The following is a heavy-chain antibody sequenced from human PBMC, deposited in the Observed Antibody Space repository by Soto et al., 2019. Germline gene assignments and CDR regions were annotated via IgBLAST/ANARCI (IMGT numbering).Heavy chain of an antibody. CDR1: RGTFSSYT. CDR3: ARARYCSSTSCYVAAFDI. V-gene: IGHV1-69*02. CDR2: IIPILGIA. J-gene: IGHJ3*02. D-gene: IGHD2-2*01. Sequence: SVQVSFKASRGTFSSYTISWVRQAPGQGLEWMGRIIPILGIANYAQKFQGRVTITADKSTSTAYMELSSLRYEDTAVYYCARARYCSSTSCYVAAFDIWGQGTMVT.